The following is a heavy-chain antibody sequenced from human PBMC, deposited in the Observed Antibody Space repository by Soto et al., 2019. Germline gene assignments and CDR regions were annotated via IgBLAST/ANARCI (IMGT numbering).Heavy chain of an antibody. CDR2: IYYSGST. CDR3: ARGRLLPLVYFDL. Sequence: QVQLQESGPGLVKPSQTLSLTCTVSGGSISSGGYYWSWIRQHPGKGLEWIGYIYYSGSTYYNPSLKSRVTISVDTSKNQFSLQLSSVTAADTAVYYCARGRLLPLVYFDLWGRGTLVTVSS. D-gene: IGHD3-10*01. V-gene: IGHV4-31*03. J-gene: IGHJ2*01. CDR1: GGSISSGGYY.